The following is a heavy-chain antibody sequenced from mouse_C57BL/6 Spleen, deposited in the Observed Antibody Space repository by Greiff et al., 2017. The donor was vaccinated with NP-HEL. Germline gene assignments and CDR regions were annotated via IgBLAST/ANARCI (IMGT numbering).Heavy chain of an antibody. J-gene: IGHJ1*03. CDR3: ARDQHYYGSSYWYFDV. CDR2: ISDGGSYT. D-gene: IGHD1-1*01. V-gene: IGHV5-4*01. CDR1: GFTFSSYA. Sequence: DVHLVESGGGLVKPGGSLKLSCAASGFTFSSYAMSWVRQTPEKRLEWVATISDGGSYTYYPDNVKGRFTISRDNAKNNLYLQMIHLKSEDTAMYYCARDQHYYGSSYWYFDVWGTGTTVTVSS.